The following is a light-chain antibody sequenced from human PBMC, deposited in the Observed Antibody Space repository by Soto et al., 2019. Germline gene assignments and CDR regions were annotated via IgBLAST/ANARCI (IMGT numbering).Light chain of an antibody. CDR1: QSVSSSH. J-gene: IGKJ4*01. V-gene: IGKV3-20*01. Sequence: EIVLTQSPGTLSLSPGERATLSCRASQSVSSSHLAWYQQKPGQAPRLLIYGASSRATGIPDRFSGSVSGTDFTLTISRLEPEDFTLYYCQQYGTSPLTFGGGTKVDIK. CDR2: GAS. CDR3: QQYGTSPLT.